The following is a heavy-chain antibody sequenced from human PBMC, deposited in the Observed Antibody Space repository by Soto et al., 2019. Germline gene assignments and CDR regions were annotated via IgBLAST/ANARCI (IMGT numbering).Heavy chain of an antibody. CDR2: IDWDDDK. CDR3: ARIRYGDSLYYFDY. Sequence: SGPTLVNPTQTLTLTCTFSGFSLSTSGMCVSWIRQPPGKALEWLARIDWDDDKYYSTSLKTRLTISKDTSKNQVVLTMTNMDPVDTATYYCARIRYGDSLYYFDYWGQGTLVTVSS. CDR1: GFSLSTSGMC. J-gene: IGHJ4*02. D-gene: IGHD4-17*01. V-gene: IGHV2-70*11.